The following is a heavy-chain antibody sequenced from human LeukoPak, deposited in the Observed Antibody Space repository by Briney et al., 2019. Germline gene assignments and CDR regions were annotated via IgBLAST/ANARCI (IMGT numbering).Heavy chain of an antibody. CDR1: GFTFSSYA. J-gene: IGHJ4*02. CDR3: AKAGFVELWPLGPFDY. CDR2: ISGSGGST. D-gene: IGHD5-18*01. Sequence: GGSLRLSCAASGFTFSSYAMSWARQAPGKGLEWVSAISGSGGSTYYADSVEGRFTISRDNSKNTLYLQMNSLRAEDTAVYYCAKAGFVELWPLGPFDYWGQGTLVTVSS. V-gene: IGHV3-23*01.